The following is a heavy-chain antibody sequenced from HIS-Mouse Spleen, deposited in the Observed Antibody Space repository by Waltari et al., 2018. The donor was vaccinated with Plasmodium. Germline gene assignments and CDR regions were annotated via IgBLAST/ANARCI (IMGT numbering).Heavy chain of an antibody. D-gene: IGHD3-3*01. CDR3: ARSHFRFLEWLFDY. Sequence: QVQLVESGGGVVQPGRSLRLSCAASGFTFSSYAMHWVRQAPGKGLGWVAVISYDGSNKYYADSVKGRFTISRDNSKNTLYLQMNSLRAEDTAVYYCARSHFRFLEWLFDYWGQGTLVTVSS. V-gene: IGHV3-30*04. J-gene: IGHJ4*02. CDR1: GFTFSSYA. CDR2: ISYDGSNK.